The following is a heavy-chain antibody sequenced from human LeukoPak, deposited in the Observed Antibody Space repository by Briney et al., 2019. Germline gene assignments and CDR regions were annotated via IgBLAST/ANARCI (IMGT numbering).Heavy chain of an antibody. V-gene: IGHV4-59*01. CDR1: GGSISSYY. D-gene: IGHD6-13*01. CDR2: IYYSGST. CDR3: ARVGYSSSWFYYYYMDV. J-gene: IGHJ6*03. Sequence: MPSETLSLTCTASGGSISSYYWSWIRQPPGKGLEWIGYIYYSGSTNYNPSLKSRVTISVDTSKNQFSPKLSSVTAADTAVYYCARVGYSSSWFYYYYMDVWGKGTTVTVSS.